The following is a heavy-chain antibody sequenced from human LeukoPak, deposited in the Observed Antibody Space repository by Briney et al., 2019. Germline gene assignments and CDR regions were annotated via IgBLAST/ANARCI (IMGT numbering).Heavy chain of an antibody. V-gene: IGHV4-4*07. Sequence: SEXLSLTCTVSGGSISSYYWSWIRQPAGKGLEWIGRIYTSGSTNYNPSLTSRVTMSVDTSKNQFSLKLSSVTAADTAVYYCARDGSSWTPNNYFDYWGQGTLVTVSS. J-gene: IGHJ4*02. D-gene: IGHD6-13*01. CDR1: GGSISSYY. CDR3: ARDGSSWTPNNYFDY. CDR2: IYTSGST.